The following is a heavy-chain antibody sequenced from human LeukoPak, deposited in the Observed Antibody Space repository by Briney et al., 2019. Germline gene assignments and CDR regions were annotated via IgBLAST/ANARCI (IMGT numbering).Heavy chain of an antibody. J-gene: IGHJ4*02. CDR1: EDTFSSYG. V-gene: IGHV1-69*13. Sequence: SVKVSCKASEDTFSSYGISWVRQAPGQGLEWMGGIIPSLDTTNYAQKFQGRVTITADESASIAHMELSSLRSDDTAVYYCARTEETGTTGPFDYWGPGTLVTVSS. D-gene: IGHD1-1*01. CDR3: ARTEETGTTGPFDY. CDR2: IIPSLDTT.